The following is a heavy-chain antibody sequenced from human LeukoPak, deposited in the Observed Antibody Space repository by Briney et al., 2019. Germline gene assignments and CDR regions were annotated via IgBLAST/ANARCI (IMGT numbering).Heavy chain of an antibody. V-gene: IGHV4-34*01. J-gene: IGHJ3*02. D-gene: IGHD2-2*01. Sequence: PSETLSLTCAVYGGSFSGYYWSWIRQPPGKGLEWIGEISHSGSTNYNPSLKSRVTISVDTSKNQFPLKLSSVTAADTAVYYCARPTTYCSSTSCNDAFDIWGQGTMVTVSS. CDR1: GGSFSGYY. CDR2: ISHSGST. CDR3: ARPTTYCSSTSCNDAFDI.